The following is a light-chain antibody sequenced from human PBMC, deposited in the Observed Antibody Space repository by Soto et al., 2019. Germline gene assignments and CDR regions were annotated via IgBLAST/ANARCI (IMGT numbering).Light chain of an antibody. CDR3: QQDGNSTPGT. CDR1: QSVSTN. Sequence: EIVMTQSPATLSVSPGEGATLSCRASQSVSTNLAWYQQKPGQAPRLLIYGASTRDTGIPGRFSGSGSGTDFTLTISRREPEDVAVSFCQQDGNSTPGTFVQGTRLE. J-gene: IGKJ5*01. CDR2: GAS. V-gene: IGKV3-15*01.